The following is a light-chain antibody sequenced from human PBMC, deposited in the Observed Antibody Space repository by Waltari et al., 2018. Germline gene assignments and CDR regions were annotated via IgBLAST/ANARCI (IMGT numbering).Light chain of an antibody. CDR1: QNIDGF. CDR2: AAS. J-gene: IGKJ2*01. Sequence: DIQMTQSPSSLSASVGERVTITCRASQNIDGFVHLYQHKPGKAPKLLIYAASTLQSGVSSRVTGSGSVTYFTLSITSLQPEDVATYYCQQSYSTPLYSFGQGTKLEIK. V-gene: IGKV1-39*01. CDR3: QQSYSTPLYS.